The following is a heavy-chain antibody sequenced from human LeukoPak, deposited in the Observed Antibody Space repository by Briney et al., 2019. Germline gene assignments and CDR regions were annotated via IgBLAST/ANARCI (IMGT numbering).Heavy chain of an antibody. Sequence: PGGSLRLSCAASGFTFSNAWMSWVRQAPGKGLEWVGRIKSKTDGGTTDYAAPVKGRFTISRDDSKNTLYLQVNSLKTEDTAVYYCTTVPIWFGEGVDYWGQGTLVTVSS. V-gene: IGHV3-15*01. CDR2: IKSKTDGGTT. CDR3: TTVPIWFGEGVDY. J-gene: IGHJ4*02. CDR1: GFTFSNAW. D-gene: IGHD3-10*01.